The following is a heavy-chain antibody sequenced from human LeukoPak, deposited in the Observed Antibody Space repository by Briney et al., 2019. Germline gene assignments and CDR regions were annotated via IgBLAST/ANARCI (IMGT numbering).Heavy chain of an antibody. V-gene: IGHV3-33*01. CDR2: IWYDGSNK. Sequence: GGSLRLSCAASGVTFSSYGMHWVRQAPGEGLEWVAVIWYDGSNKYYADSVKGRFTISRDNSKNTLYLQMNRLRAEETAVYYFARDSYGMDVWGQGTTVTVSS. CDR3: ARDSYGMDV. J-gene: IGHJ6*02. CDR1: GVTFSSYG.